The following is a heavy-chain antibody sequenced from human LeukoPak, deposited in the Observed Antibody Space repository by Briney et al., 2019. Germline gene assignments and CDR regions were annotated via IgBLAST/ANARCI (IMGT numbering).Heavy chain of an antibody. CDR2: MNPNSGNT. V-gene: IGHV1-8*01. Sequence: ASVKVSCKASGYTFTSYDINWVRQATGQGLEWMGWMNPNSGNTGYAQKFQGRVTMTTDTSTSTAYMELRSLRSDDTAVYYCAREAHFCSGGSCSNYWGQGTLVTVSS. CDR3: AREAHFCSGGSCSNY. D-gene: IGHD2-15*01. J-gene: IGHJ4*02. CDR1: GYTFTSYD.